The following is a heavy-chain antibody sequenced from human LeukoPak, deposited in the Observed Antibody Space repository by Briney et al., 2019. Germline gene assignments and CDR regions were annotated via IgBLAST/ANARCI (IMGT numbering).Heavy chain of an antibody. CDR3: AKDLKYSNSASDF. CDR2: ISGHGVST. D-gene: IGHD6-6*01. J-gene: IGHJ4*02. CDR1: GFTFSSYA. Sequence: GGSPRLSCAASGFTFSSYAMSWVRQAPGKGLEWVSAISGHGVSTDYADSVKGRFTISRDNSKNTLFLQVNSLRAEDTAVYYCAKDLKYSNSASDFWGQGTLVTVSS. V-gene: IGHV3-23*01.